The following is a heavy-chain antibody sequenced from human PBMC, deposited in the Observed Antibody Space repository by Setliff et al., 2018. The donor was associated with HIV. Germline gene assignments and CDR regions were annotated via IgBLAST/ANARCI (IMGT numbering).Heavy chain of an antibody. J-gene: IGHJ5*02. CDR1: DYSVLNDNY. CDR3: ASTETHYSKWFDP. V-gene: IGHV4-38-2*01. D-gene: IGHD2-15*01. CDR2: VHHDGST. Sequence: PSETLSLTCAVSDYSVLNDNYWGWIRQSPGKGLEWIGSVHHDGSTYYNPSLKSRVTISVDTSKNQFSLKLSSVTAADTAVYYCASTETHYSKWFDPWGQGTLVTVSS.